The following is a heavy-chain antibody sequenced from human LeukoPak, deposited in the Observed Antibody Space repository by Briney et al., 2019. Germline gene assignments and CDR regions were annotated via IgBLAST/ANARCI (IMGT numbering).Heavy chain of an antibody. J-gene: IGHJ4*02. Sequence: SVKVSCKASGGTFSSYAISWVRQAPGQGLEWMGGIIPIFGTANYAQKFQGRVTITANESTSTAYMELSSLRSEDTAVYYCCIAAAGTIDYWGQGTLVTVSS. V-gene: IGHV1-69*13. D-gene: IGHD6-13*01. CDR1: GGTFSSYA. CDR2: IIPIFGTA. CDR3: CIAAAGTIDY.